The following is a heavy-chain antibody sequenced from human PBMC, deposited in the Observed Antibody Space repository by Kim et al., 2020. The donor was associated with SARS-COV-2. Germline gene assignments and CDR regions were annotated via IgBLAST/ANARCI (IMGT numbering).Heavy chain of an antibody. Sequence: GGSLRLSFVASGFTFSNYWMDWVRQTSGKGLEWVANIRGDASEKNYVDSVKGRFTISRDNVKNSVYLQMNSLRAEDTAVYYCATLKYFWGQGILVTVSS. CDR1: GFTFSNYW. J-gene: IGHJ4*02. V-gene: IGHV3-7*01. CDR2: IRGDASEK. CDR3: ATLKYF.